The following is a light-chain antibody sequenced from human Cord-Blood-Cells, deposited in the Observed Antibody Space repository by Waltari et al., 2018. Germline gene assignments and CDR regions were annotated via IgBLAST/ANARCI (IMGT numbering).Light chain of an antibody. Sequence: EIVLTQSPGTLSLSPGERATLSCRASQSVISSYLAWYQQKPGQAPRLLIYGASSRATCIPDRFSGSGSGTDFTLTISRLEPEDFAVYYCQQYGSSPTFGQGTKVEIK. CDR3: QQYGSSPT. CDR2: GAS. CDR1: QSVISSY. V-gene: IGKV3-20*01. J-gene: IGKJ1*01.